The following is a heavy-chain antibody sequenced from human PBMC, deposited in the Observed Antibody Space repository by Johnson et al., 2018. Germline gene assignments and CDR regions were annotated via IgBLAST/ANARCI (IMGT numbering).Heavy chain of an antibody. D-gene: IGHD6-13*01. V-gene: IGHV3-21*01. CDR2: ITGSLTYI. Sequence: EVQLVESGGGLIQPGGSLRLSCAASGFTVSSNYMSWVRQAPGKGLEWVSSITGSLTYIHYADSVKGRFTISRDNPKNSLYLQMSSLTNEDTAVYYCARDSGSSCFDYWGQGTLVTVSS. CDR3: ARDSGSSCFDY. J-gene: IGHJ4*02. CDR1: GFTVSSNY.